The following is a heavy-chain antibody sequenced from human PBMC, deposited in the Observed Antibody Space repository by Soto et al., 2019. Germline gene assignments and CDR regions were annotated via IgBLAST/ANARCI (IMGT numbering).Heavy chain of an antibody. CDR2: IIPIFGTA. J-gene: IGHJ5*02. CDR1: GGTFSSYA. Sequence: ASVKVSCKASGGTFSSYAISWVRQAPGQGLEWMGGIIPIFGTANYAQKFQGRVRITADESTSTAYMELSSLRSEDTAVYYCARDNEGDYDFWSGVMYNWFDPWGQGTLVTVSS. CDR3: ARDNEGDYDFWSGVMYNWFDP. D-gene: IGHD3-3*01. V-gene: IGHV1-69*13.